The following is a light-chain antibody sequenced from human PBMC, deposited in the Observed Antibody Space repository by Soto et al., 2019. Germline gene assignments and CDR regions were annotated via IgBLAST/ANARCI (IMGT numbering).Light chain of an antibody. CDR2: DAS. Sequence: EIVMTQSPATLSVPPGERATLSCRASQSVSSNLAWYQQKPGQAPRLLIYDASTRATGIPPRFSGGGSGTEFTVTISSLQSEDVATYYCQKYNSAPRTFGQGTKVDIK. CDR1: QSVSSN. J-gene: IGKJ1*01. CDR3: QKYNSAPRT. V-gene: IGKV3-15*01.